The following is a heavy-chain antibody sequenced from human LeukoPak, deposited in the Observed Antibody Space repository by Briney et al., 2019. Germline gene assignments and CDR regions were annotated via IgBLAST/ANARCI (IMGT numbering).Heavy chain of an antibody. V-gene: IGHV4-4*02. CDR1: GVSISSSNR. Sequence: SETLSLTCDVSGVSISSSNRWSWVRQPPGKGLEWIGEIYHSGSTNYNPSLKSRVTISVDTSKNQFSLKLSSVTAADTAVYYCARVGMDYYGSSGISYYFDYWGQGTLVTVSS. CDR2: IYHSGST. D-gene: IGHD3-10*01. CDR3: ARVGMDYYGSSGISYYFDY. J-gene: IGHJ4*02.